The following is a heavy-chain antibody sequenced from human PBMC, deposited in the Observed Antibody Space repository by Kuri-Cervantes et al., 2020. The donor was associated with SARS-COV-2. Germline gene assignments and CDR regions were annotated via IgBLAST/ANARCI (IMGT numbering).Heavy chain of an antibody. CDR2: ISSSSSYI. J-gene: IGHJ4*02. V-gene: IGHV3-21*01. CDR3: VRDGDHWNFDY. D-gene: IGHD1-1*01. CDR1: GFTFSSYS. Sequence: GESLKISCAASGFTFSSYSMNWVRQAPGKGLEWVSSISSSSSYIYYADSVKGRFTISRDNAKNSLYLQMNSLRAEDTAVYYCVRDGDHWNFDYWGQGTRVTGYS.